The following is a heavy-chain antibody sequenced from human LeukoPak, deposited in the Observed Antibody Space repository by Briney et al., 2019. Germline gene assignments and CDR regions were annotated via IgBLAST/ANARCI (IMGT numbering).Heavy chain of an antibody. Sequence: HSGGSLRLSCAASGFTFSSYEMNWVRQAPGKGLEWVSYISSSGSTIYYADSVKGRFTISRDNAKNSLYLQMNSLRAEDTAVYYCARGDHVLLWFGELDYWGQGTLVTVSS. CDR2: ISSSGSTI. CDR1: GFTFSSYE. J-gene: IGHJ4*02. D-gene: IGHD3-10*01. V-gene: IGHV3-48*03. CDR3: ARGDHVLLWFGELDY.